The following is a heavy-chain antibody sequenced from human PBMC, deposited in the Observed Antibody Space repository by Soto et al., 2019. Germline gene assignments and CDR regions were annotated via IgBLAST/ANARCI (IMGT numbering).Heavy chain of an antibody. Sequence: ASVKVSCKASGYTFNTYAITCVRQAPGQVLEWMGWISGYNGNTNYAQTLQGRGTMTTDTSTSTAYLELRSLRSDDTAVYYCARTVEYDSIPYYYADFWGQGTLVTVSS. CDR3: ARTVEYDSIPYYYADF. CDR1: GYTFNTYA. J-gene: IGHJ4*01. CDR2: ISGYNGNT. V-gene: IGHV1-18*01. D-gene: IGHD2-21*01.